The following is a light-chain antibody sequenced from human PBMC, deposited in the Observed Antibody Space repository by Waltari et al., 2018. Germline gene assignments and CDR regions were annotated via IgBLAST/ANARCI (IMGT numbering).Light chain of an antibody. J-gene: IGKJ4*01. V-gene: IGKV1-39*01. CDR2: AAS. Sequence: DIHMTQSPSSLSASAGDSVTITCLESQSISSDLTWHQQKPGKAPNLLIYAASRLQSGVPSRFSGSGSGTDFTLTISSLQPEDFATYYCQQSYSTPRTFGGGTKVEIK. CDR3: QQSYSTPRT. CDR1: QSISSD.